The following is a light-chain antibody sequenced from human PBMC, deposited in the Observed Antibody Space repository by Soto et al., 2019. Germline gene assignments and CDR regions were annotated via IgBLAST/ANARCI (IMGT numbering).Light chain of an antibody. CDR1: SSNIGSGYN. V-gene: IGLV1-40*01. CDR3: QSYDTGLVV. J-gene: IGLJ2*01. CDR2: DNN. Sequence: QSVLTQPPSVSGAPGQRVTISCTGNSSNIGSGYNVHWYQQLPGTAPKLLIYDNNNRPSGVPDRFSGSKSGTSASLAITGLQGADEADYYCQSYDTGLVVFGGGTQVSVL.